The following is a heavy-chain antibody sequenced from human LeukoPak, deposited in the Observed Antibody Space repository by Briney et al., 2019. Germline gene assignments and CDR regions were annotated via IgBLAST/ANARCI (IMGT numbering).Heavy chain of an antibody. J-gene: IGHJ3*02. V-gene: IGHV1-69*06. D-gene: IGHD3-16*01. CDR2: IIPIFGTA. CDR3: AREEDGGAFDI. CDR1: GGTFSSYA. Sequence: SVKVSCKASGGTFSSYAISWVRQAPGQGLERMGGIIPIFGTANYAQKFQGRVTITADKSTSTAYMELSSLRSEDTAVYYCAREEDGGAFDIWGQGTMVTVSS.